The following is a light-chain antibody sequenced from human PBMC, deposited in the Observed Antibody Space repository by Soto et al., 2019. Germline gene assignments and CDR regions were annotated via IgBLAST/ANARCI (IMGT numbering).Light chain of an antibody. CDR2: QVS. CDR3: SSYTSSNTFYV. V-gene: IGLV2-14*01. CDR1: SSDVGGYYY. Sequence: QSVLTQPASVSGSPGQSITISCTGTSSDVGGYYYVSWYQHHPGKAPKLMIYQVSNRPSGVSNRFSGSKSGNTASLTISGLQADDEADYYCSSYTSSNTFYVFGTGTKGTVL. J-gene: IGLJ1*01.